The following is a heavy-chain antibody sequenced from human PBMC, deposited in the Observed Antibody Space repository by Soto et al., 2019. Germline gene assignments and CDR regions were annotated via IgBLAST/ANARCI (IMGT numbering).Heavy chain of an antibody. V-gene: IGHV3-30*04. D-gene: IGHD1-26*01. CDR3: ATWEERYFQD. CDR1: GFTFNSFT. Sequence: QVQLVESGGGVVQPGRSLRLSCEASGFTFNSFTMHWVRQAPGKGLEWVAVISHDGSHKYTADSVKGRFTISRDDSKNPLYLQMNSLRVEDTAIYYCATWEERYFQDWGQGTLVTVSS. J-gene: IGHJ1*01. CDR2: ISHDGSHK.